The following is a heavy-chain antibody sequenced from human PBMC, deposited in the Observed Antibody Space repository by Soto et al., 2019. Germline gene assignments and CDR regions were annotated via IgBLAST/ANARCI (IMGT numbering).Heavy chain of an antibody. CDR1: GGSISSYH. J-gene: IGHJ6*02. D-gene: IGHD2-8*01. V-gene: IGHV4-59*01. CDR2: VYNSGST. Sequence: PSETLSLTCTVSGGSISSYHWSWIRQPPGKGLEWIGEVYNSGSTNYNPSLKNRVTISADTSKNHLSLSLGSVTAADTAVYYCARSIVLMVYAMDGMDVWGQGTTVTVSS. CDR3: ARSIVLMVYAMDGMDV.